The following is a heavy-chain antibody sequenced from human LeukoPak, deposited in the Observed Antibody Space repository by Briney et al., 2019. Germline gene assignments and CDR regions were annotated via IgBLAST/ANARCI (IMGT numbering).Heavy chain of an antibody. CDR1: GFTFSSYW. CDR2: IKQDGNEK. Sequence: GGSLRLSCAASGFTFSSYWMHWVRQAPGTGLEWVANIKQDGNEKYYVDSVRGRFTITRDNAKNSLYLQMNSLRAEDTAVYYCAKSASSRVVVVAATRRYYMDVWGKGTTVTISS. CDR3: AKSASSRVVVVAATRRYYMDV. V-gene: IGHV3-7*01. J-gene: IGHJ6*03. D-gene: IGHD2-15*01.